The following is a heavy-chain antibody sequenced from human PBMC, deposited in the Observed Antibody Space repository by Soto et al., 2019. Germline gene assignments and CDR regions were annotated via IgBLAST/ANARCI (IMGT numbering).Heavy chain of an antibody. Sequence: QITLKESGPTLVKPTQTLTLTCTSSGLSLSTSGVGVGWIRQPPGKALEWLALIYLDDDKRYSPSLKSRLTITKDTSKNQVVLTLTNMDPVDTAAYYCAHSRLLRFYSPYDYWGQGTLVTVSS. V-gene: IGHV2-5*02. CDR2: IYLDDDK. J-gene: IGHJ4*02. CDR3: AHSRLLRFYSPYDY. CDR1: GLSLSTSGVG. D-gene: IGHD3-3*01.